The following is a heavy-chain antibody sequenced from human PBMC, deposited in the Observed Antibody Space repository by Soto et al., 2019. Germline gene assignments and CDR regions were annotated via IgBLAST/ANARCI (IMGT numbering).Heavy chain of an antibody. J-gene: IGHJ4*01. CDR3: ARESEDLTSNFDY. CDR1: GFTFTRYS. Sequence: GGSLRLSCAASGFTFTRYSMNWVRQAPGKGLEWVSSISSTTNYIYYGDSMKGRFTISRDNAKNSLYLEMNSLRAEDTAVYYCARESEDLTSNFDYWGHGPLVTVSS. V-gene: IGHV3-21*06. CDR2: ISSTTNYI.